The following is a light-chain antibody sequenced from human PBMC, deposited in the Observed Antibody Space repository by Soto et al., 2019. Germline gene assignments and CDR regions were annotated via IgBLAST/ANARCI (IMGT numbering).Light chain of an antibody. V-gene: IGKV4-1*01. Sequence: DIVVTQSPDSLSVSLGERATIKCKSSQSVLYGRNNKYYLAWYQQKPGQSPKLVINWASTRASGVPDRFSGSGSGTDCTLPISSLQAEDGATYYCQQYYSEPYSFRQGTKLEIK. CDR3: QQYYSEPYS. J-gene: IGKJ2*01. CDR2: WAS. CDR1: QSVLYGRNNKYY.